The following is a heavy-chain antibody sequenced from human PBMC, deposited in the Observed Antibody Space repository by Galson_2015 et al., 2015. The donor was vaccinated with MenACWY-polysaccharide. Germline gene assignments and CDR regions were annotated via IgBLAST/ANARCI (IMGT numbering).Heavy chain of an antibody. Sequence: SLRLSCAASGFTFSIYAMHWVRQAPGKGLEWVAVISSDGSDKYYADSVKDRFTISRDNSKNTLYLQMNRLRAEDTAVYSCARGFSGPDAITVSYYFFYIDVWGKGTTVTVSS. V-gene: IGHV3-30*04. CDR1: GFTFSIYA. CDR3: ARGFSGPDAITVSYYFFYIDV. CDR2: ISSDGSDK. J-gene: IGHJ6*03. D-gene: IGHD2-2*01.